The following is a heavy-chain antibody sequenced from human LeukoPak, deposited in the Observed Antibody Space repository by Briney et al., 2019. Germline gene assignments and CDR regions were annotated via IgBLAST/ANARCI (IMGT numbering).Heavy chain of an antibody. CDR3: ATGIGVILTQLDY. CDR1: GGSISSSSYY. CDR2: IYYSGST. D-gene: IGHD3-9*01. V-gene: IGHV4-39*07. Sequence: SETLSLTCTVSGGSISSSSYYWGWIRQPPGKGLEWIGSIYYSGSTYYNPSLKSRVTIAVDTSKNQFSLKLSSVTAADTAVYYCATGIGVILTQLDYWGQGTLVTVSS. J-gene: IGHJ4*02.